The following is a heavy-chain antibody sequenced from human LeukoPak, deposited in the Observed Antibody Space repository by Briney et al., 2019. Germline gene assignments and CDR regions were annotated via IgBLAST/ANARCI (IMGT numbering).Heavy chain of an antibody. V-gene: IGHV1-18*01. Sequence: ASVKVSCXASGYTFTIYGISWVRQAHGQGLEWMGWISAYNGNTNYAQKLQGRVTMTTDTSTSTAYMELRSLRSDDTAVYYCARGRGYCSSTSCYFRAFDIWGQGTMVTVSS. D-gene: IGHD2-2*01. CDR2: ISAYNGNT. J-gene: IGHJ3*02. CDR1: GYTFTIYG. CDR3: ARGRGYCSSTSCYFRAFDI.